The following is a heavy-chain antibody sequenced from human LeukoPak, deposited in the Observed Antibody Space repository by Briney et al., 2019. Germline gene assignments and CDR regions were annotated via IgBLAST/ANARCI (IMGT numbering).Heavy chain of an antibody. D-gene: IGHD7-27*01. CDR3: ANNWGSGY. J-gene: IGHJ4*02. CDR1: GFTFSTYT. CDR2: ISYDGSNK. Sequence: GGSLRLSCAASGFTFSTYTMNWVRQPPGKGPEWVAVISYDGSNKYYADSVKGRFTISRDNSKNTLYLQMNSLRAEDTAVYYCANNWGSGYWGQGTLVTVSS. V-gene: IGHV3-30*18.